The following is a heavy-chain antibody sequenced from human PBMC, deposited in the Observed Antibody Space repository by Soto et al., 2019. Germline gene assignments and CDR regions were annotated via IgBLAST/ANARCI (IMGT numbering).Heavy chain of an antibody. V-gene: IGHV3-30*18. J-gene: IGHJ6*02. D-gene: IGHD1-1*01. CDR3: AKQTGTFGYYYYGMDV. Sequence: VQLVESGGGVVQPGRSLRLSCAASGFTFSSYGMHWVRQAPGKGLEWVAVISYDGSNKYYADSVKGRFTISRDNSKNTLYLQMNSLRAEDTAVYYCAKQTGTFGYYYYGMDVWGQGTTVTVSS. CDR2: ISYDGSNK. CDR1: GFTFSSYG.